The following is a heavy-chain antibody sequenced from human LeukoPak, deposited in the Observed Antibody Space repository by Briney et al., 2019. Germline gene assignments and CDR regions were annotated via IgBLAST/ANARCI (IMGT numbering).Heavy chain of an antibody. D-gene: IGHD6-13*01. Sequence: SETLSLTCTVSGGSTSSGGYYWSWIRQHPGKGLEWIGYIYYSGSTYYNPSLKSRVTISVDTSKKQFSLKLSSVTAADTAVYYCAIDRQQLVRGDYFYYWGQGTLVTVSS. CDR3: AIDRQQLVRGDYFYY. V-gene: IGHV4-31*03. CDR1: GGSTSSGGYY. J-gene: IGHJ4*02. CDR2: IYYSGST.